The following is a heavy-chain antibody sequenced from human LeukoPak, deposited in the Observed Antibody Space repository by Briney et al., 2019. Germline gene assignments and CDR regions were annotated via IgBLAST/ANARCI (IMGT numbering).Heavy chain of an antibody. V-gene: IGHV4-4*07. CDR2: IYTSGST. CDR1: GGSISSYY. CDR3: ARDFPSPLYYDFWSGLDAFDI. Sequence: SETLSLTCTVSGGSISSYYWSWIRQPAGKGLEWIGRIYTSGSTNYSPSLKSRVTMSVDTSKNQFSLKLSSVTAADTAVYYCARDFPSPLYYDFWSGLDAFDIWGQGTMVTVSS. D-gene: IGHD3-3*01. J-gene: IGHJ3*02.